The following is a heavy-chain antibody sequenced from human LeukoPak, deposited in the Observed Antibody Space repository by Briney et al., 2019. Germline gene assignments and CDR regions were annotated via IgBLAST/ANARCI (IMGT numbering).Heavy chain of an antibody. CDR3: ASRYSSSAYYYYGMDV. CDR1: GGSFSGYY. Sequence: SETLSLTCAVYGGSFSGYYWSWIRQPPGKGLEWIGGINHSGSTNYNPSLKSRVTISVDTSKNQFSLKLSSVTAADTAVYYCASRYSSSAYYYYGMDVWGQGTTVTVSS. V-gene: IGHV4-34*01. D-gene: IGHD6-6*01. J-gene: IGHJ6*02. CDR2: INHSGST.